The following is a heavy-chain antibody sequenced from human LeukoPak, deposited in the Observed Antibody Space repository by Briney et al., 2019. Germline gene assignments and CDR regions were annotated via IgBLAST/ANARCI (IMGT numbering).Heavy chain of an antibody. V-gene: IGHV3-11*05. J-gene: IGHJ4*02. CDR2: ISSNSNYI. Sequence: GGSLRLSCAASGFTFSDYYMSWIRQAPGKGLEWVSSISSNSNYIYYADSVKGHFTVSRDNAKNSLYLQMNNLRAEDMALYYCTKEPLDYWGQGTLVTVSS. CDR3: TKEPLDY. CDR1: GFTFSDYY.